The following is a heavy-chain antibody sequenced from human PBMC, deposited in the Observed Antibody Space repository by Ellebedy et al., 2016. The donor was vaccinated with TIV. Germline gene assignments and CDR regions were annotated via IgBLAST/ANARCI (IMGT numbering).Heavy chain of an antibody. V-gene: IGHV3-53*01. Sequence: GESLKISCAVPGVSFSRYDMSWVRQAPGKGLEWVSVIYSGGGISYADSVKGRFTISRDNSKNTVYLQMNSLRAEDTAVYYCARSPYDSWFHWGQGTLVTVSS. CDR1: GVSFSRYD. J-gene: IGHJ4*02. CDR2: IYSGGGI. D-gene: IGHD3-10*01. CDR3: ARSPYDSWFH.